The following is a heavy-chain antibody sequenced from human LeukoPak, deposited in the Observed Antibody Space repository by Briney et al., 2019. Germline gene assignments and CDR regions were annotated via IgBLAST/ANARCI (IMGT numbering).Heavy chain of an antibody. V-gene: IGHV3-33*06. CDR2: IWYDGSDK. D-gene: IGHD2-15*01. CDR1: GFTFSSYG. J-gene: IGHJ6*03. Sequence: PGGSLRLSCAASGFTFSSYGMHWVRQAPGKGLERVAVIWYDGSDKYYADSVKGRFTISRDNSKNTLYLQMNSLRAEDTAVYYCAKDSYCSGGSCYGAYYYYMDVWGKGTTVTVSS. CDR3: AKDSYCSGGSCYGAYYYYMDV.